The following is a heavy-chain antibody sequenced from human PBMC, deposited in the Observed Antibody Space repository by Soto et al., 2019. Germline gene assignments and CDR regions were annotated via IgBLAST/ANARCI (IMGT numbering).Heavy chain of an antibody. D-gene: IGHD4-17*01. CDR3: ARDGDYGGNSEAVGYYGMDV. CDR1: GFTFSIYT. Sequence: PGGSLRLSCAASGFTFSIYTMNWVRQAPGKGLEWVSSISQTGSVIFYADSVKGRFTISRDNAKNSLFLQMNSLRVEDTAFYYCARDGDYGGNSEAVGYYGMDVWGPGTTVTVSS. J-gene: IGHJ6*02. CDR2: ISQTGSVI. V-gene: IGHV3-21*01.